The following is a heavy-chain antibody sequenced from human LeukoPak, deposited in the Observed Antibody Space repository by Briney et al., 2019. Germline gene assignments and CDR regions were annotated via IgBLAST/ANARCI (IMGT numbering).Heavy chain of an antibody. CDR2: IGSSGSTI. CDR1: GFTFSDYY. J-gene: IGHJ4*02. D-gene: IGHD3-22*01. CDR3: AARVYYDSSGSRDY. Sequence: GGSLRLSCAASGFTFSDYYMSWIRQAPGKGLEWVSYIGSSGSTIYYADSVKGRFTISRDNAKNSLYLQMNSLRAEDTAVYYCAARVYYDSSGSRDYWGQGTLVTVSS. V-gene: IGHV3-11*01.